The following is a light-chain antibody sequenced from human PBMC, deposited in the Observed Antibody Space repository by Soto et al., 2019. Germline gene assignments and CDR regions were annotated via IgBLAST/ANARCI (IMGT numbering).Light chain of an antibody. CDR3: SSYTSSSTQV. Sequence: SALTQPASVSGSPGQSITISCTGTNSDVGGYNYVSWFQQHPGKAPKLMIYEVSNRPSGVSNRFSGSKSGNTASLTISGLQAEDEADYYCSSYTSSSTQVFGTGTKLTVL. V-gene: IGLV2-14*01. CDR2: EVS. CDR1: NSDVGGYNY. J-gene: IGLJ1*01.